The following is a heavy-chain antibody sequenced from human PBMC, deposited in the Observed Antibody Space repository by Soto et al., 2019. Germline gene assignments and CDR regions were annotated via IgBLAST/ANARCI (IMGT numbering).Heavy chain of an antibody. Sequence: GGSLRLSCAASGFTFSSYGMHWVRQAPGKGLEWVAVISYDGSNKYYADSVKGRFTISRDNSKNTLYLQMNSLRAEDTAVYYCAKDPKQQLGMYYYAYWGQGTLVTVSS. CDR2: ISYDGSNK. CDR1: GFTFSSYG. J-gene: IGHJ4*02. V-gene: IGHV3-30*18. D-gene: IGHD6-13*01. CDR3: AKDPKQQLGMYYYAY.